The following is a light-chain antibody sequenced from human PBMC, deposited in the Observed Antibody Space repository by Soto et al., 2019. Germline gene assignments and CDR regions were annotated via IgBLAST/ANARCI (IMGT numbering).Light chain of an antibody. J-gene: IGKJ5*01. CDR1: QSISND. V-gene: IGKV3-20*01. CDR2: GAS. CDR3: QQYGSSPST. Sequence: EIVMTQSPATLSLSPGERATLSCRASQSISNDLAWYQQKPGQAPRLLIYGASSRATGIPDRFSGSGSGTDFTLTIIRLEPEDFAVYYCQQYGSSPSTFGQGTRLEIK.